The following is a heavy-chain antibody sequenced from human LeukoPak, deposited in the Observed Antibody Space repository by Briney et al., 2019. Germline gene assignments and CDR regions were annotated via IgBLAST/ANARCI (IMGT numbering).Heavy chain of an antibody. CDR1: GYTVTDYY. CDR2: MNPNTGGA. V-gene: IGHV1-2*02. D-gene: IGHD3-3*01. Sequence: ASVKVSCKASGYTVTDYYVHWVRQAPGQGLEWMGWMNPNTGGAIYTQKFQGSVTMTRDTSISTAYMDLSRLRSDDTAVYYCARGGVLRFLEWGPIDPWGQGTLVTVSS. CDR3: ARGGVLRFLEWGPIDP. J-gene: IGHJ5*02.